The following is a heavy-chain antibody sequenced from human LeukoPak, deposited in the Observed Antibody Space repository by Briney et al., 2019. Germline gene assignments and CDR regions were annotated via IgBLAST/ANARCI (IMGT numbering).Heavy chain of an antibody. Sequence: SETLSLTCTVSGVSVSSYYWSWLRQPPGKGLEWIGYIYYSGSTNYNPSLKSRVTISVATSKNQFSLKLSSVTAADTAVYYCARLRSGSLFDYWGQGTLVTVSS. CDR3: ARLRSGSLFDY. CDR1: GVSVSSYY. J-gene: IGHJ4*02. V-gene: IGHV4-59*08. CDR2: IYYSGST. D-gene: IGHD1-26*01.